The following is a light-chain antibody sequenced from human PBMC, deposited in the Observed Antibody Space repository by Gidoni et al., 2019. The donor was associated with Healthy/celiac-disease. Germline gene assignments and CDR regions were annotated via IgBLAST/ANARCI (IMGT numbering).Light chain of an antibody. J-gene: IGLJ2*01. CDR2: QDS. CDR1: QLGDKY. Sequence: SYELTQPPSVSVSPGQTASITCSGAQLGDKYACWYQQKPGQSPVLVIYQDSKRPSGIPGRFSGCNSGNTATLTISGTQAMDEADYYCQAWDSSTEEVFGGGTKLTVL. CDR3: QAWDSSTEEV. V-gene: IGLV3-1*01.